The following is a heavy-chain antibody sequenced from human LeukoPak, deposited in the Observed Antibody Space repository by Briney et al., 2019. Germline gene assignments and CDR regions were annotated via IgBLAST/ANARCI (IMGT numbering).Heavy chain of an antibody. Sequence: SETLSLTCTVSGYSISSGYYWGWIRQSPGKGLEWIAIIYHSGNNYYNPSLKSRVTISVDTSKNQFSLKLTSVTAADTAVYYCATNLYGSGNYFAYWGQGTLVTVSS. CDR3: ATNLYGSGNYFAY. CDR2: IYHSGNN. D-gene: IGHD3-10*01. V-gene: IGHV4-38-2*02. J-gene: IGHJ4*02. CDR1: GYSISSGYY.